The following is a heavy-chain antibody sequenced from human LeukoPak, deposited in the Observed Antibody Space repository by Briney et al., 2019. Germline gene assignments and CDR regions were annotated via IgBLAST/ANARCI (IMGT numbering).Heavy chain of an antibody. J-gene: IGHJ4*02. Sequence: SETLSLTCTVSCGYIDTYSWSWLRQPPGKGLEWLGYIFYTGSTNYSPSLKSRLTISVDTSKNQFSLKLKSVTAADTAVYYCARDGASGSGGYSPLAYWGQGALVTVSS. CDR2: IFYTGST. CDR3: ARDGASGSGGYSPLAY. CDR1: CGYIDTYS. V-gene: IGHV4-59*01. D-gene: IGHD3-10*01.